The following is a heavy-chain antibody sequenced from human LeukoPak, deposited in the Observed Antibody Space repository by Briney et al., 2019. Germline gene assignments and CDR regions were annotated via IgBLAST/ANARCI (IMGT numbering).Heavy chain of an antibody. V-gene: IGHV4-39*07. Sequence: SETLSLTCTVSGGSINSSSYYWAWIRQPPGKGLEWIGSIHYSGSTYYNPSLKSRVTTSVDTSKNQFSLKLSSVTAADTAVYYCARAEAYYDFWSGNLFDNWGQGTLVTVSS. CDR2: IHYSGST. D-gene: IGHD3-3*01. CDR1: GGSINSSSYY. J-gene: IGHJ4*02. CDR3: ARAEAYYDFWSGNLFDN.